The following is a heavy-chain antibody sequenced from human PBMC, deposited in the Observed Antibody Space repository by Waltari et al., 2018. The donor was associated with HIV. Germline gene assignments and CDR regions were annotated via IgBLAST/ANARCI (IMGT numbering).Heavy chain of an antibody. Sequence: EVHLVESGGGLVQPGRSLRLSCTASVYSFGGYGISWYRQAPGKVRECLSLIRGKAFSGSTEYAASLKGRVTVSRDDSKSIAYLQINSLKTEDTAVYYCTRSLLATANLWSGGYWGQGALVTVSS. J-gene: IGHJ4*02. D-gene: IGHD2-21*02. V-gene: IGHV3-49*03. CDR3: TRSLLATANLWSGGY. CDR1: VYSFGGYG. CDR2: IRGKAFSGST.